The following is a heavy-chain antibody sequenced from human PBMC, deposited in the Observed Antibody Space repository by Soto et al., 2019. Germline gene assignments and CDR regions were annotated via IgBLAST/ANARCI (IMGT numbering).Heavy chain of an antibody. Sequence: ASAKVSCKVSGYTLTELSMHLVRQAPGKGLEWMGGFDPEDGETIYAQKFQGRVTMTEDTSTDTAYMELSSLRSEDTAVYYCATGLLLFLDWLPPCSYTVIDVWALPTTVTVSS. CDR1: GYTLTELS. CDR2: FDPEDGET. J-gene: IGHJ6*02. D-gene: IGHD3-3*01. V-gene: IGHV1-24*01. CDR3: ATGLLLFLDWLPPCSYTVIDV.